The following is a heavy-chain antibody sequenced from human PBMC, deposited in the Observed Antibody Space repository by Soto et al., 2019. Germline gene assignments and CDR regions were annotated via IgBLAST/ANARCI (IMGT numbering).Heavy chain of an antibody. CDR3: ARAVSSATYYDCIGY. CDR1: GFDISTYG. D-gene: IGHD1-26*01. V-gene: IGHV3-33*01. Sequence: PGGSLRLSCEASGFDISTYGLHWVRQAPGKGLEWLAFIWYDGSNQHYAASVKGRFTISRDNSRNTLYLQMNNLRADDTAVYFCARAVSSATYYDCIGYWGRELWSPSPQ. CDR2: IWYDGSNQ. J-gene: IGHJ4*02.